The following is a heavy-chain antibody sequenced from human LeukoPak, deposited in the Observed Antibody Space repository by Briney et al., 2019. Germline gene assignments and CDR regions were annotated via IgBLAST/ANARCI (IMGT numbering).Heavy chain of an antibody. Sequence: GGSLRLSCAASGFTFNSYAMNWVRQAPGRGLEWVSGVSGSGGSTYYADSVKGRFTISRDISKNTLYLQMNSLRAEDTALYYCARGYCGGGSCYDYWGQGTLVTVSS. CDR1: GFTFNSYA. D-gene: IGHD2-15*01. CDR3: ARGYCGGGSCYDY. V-gene: IGHV3-23*01. CDR2: VSGSGGST. J-gene: IGHJ4*02.